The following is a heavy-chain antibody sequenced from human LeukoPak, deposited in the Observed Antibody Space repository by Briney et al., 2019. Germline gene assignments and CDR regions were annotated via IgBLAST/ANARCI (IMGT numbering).Heavy chain of an antibody. CDR1: GYTFTSYG. V-gene: IGHV1-18*01. D-gene: IGHD3-22*01. CDR2: INAYNGNT. CDR3: ASVSRDYYDSSGYPTDY. Sequence: GASVKVSCKASGYTFTSYGISWVRQAPGQGLEWMGWINAYNGNTDYAQKLQGRVTMTTDTSTSTAYMELRSLRSDDTAVYYCASVSRDYYDSSGYPTDYWGQGTLVTVSS. J-gene: IGHJ4*02.